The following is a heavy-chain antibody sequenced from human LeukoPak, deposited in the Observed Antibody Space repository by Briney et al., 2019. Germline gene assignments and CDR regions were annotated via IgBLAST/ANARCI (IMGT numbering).Heavy chain of an antibody. CDR1: GYTFTSYD. V-gene: IGHV1-8*03. D-gene: IGHD3-10*01. Sequence: ASVKVSCKASGYTFTSYDINWVRQATGQGLEWMGWMNPNSGNTGYAQKFQGRVTITRNTSISTAYMELSSLRSEDTAVYYCATKSSWFGELLGYWGQGTLVTVSS. J-gene: IGHJ4*02. CDR2: MNPNSGNT. CDR3: ATKSSWFGELLGY.